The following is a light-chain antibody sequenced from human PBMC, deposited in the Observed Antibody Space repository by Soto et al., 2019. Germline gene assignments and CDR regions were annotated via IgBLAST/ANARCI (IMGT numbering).Light chain of an antibody. J-gene: IGKJ1*01. V-gene: IGKV1-5*03. CDR1: QSISSW. Sequence: DIQMPQSPSTLSASVGDRVTITCRAIQSISSWLAWYQQKPGKAPKLLIYKASSLESGVPSRFSGRGSGTEFTLTISSLQADDYATFYCQQYHTDWTFGQGTKVGIK. CDR2: KAS. CDR3: QQYHTDWT.